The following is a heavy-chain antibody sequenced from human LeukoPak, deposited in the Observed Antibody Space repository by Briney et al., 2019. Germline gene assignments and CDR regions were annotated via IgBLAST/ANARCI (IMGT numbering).Heavy chain of an antibody. J-gene: IGHJ4*01. CDR1: GFTFSSYS. CDR2: MSSSSTYI. Sequence: KPGGSLRLSCEAPGFTFSSYSMNWVRQAPGKGLEWVSSMSSSSTYIYYADSVKGRFTISRDNAKKSLYLQMNSLRAEDTAVYYCARGGTAAATHMSFDFWGHGTLVTVFS. CDR3: ARGGTAAATHMSFDF. V-gene: IGHV3-21*01. D-gene: IGHD6-13*01.